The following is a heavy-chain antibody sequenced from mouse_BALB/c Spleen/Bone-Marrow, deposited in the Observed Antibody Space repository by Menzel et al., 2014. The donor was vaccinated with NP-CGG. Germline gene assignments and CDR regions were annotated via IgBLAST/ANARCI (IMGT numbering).Heavy chain of an antibody. J-gene: IGHJ3*01. CDR1: GYTFTNYY. V-gene: IGHV1S81*02. CDR2: INPSNGGT. Sequence: VQLQQSGAELVKPGASVMLSCKASGYTFTNYYMYWVKQRPRQGLEWIGEINPSNGGTNFNEKFKSKATLTVDKSSNTTYMQLSSLTSEDSAVYYCTRSGNYLFAYWGQGTLVTVSA. D-gene: IGHD2-1*01. CDR3: TRSGNYLFAY.